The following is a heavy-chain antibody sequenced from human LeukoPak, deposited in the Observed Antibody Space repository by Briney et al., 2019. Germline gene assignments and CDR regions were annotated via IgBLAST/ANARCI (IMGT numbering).Heavy chain of an antibody. Sequence: ASVKVSRKASGYTFTSYGISWVRQAPGQGLEWMGWISAYNGNTNYAQKLQGRVTMTTDTSTSTAYMELRSLRSDDTAVYYCARWEVPYYDILTGYGAWDYWGQGTLVTVSS. D-gene: IGHD3-9*01. CDR2: ISAYNGNT. J-gene: IGHJ4*02. CDR1: GYTFTSYG. V-gene: IGHV1-18*01. CDR3: ARWEVPYYDILTGYGAWDY.